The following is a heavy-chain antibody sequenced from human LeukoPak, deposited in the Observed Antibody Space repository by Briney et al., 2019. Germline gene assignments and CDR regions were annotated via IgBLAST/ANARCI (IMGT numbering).Heavy chain of an antibody. CDR3: ARRGATVTTSGYYYGMDV. J-gene: IGHJ6*02. V-gene: IGHV1-18*01. CDR2: ISAYNGNT. CDR1: GYTFISYG. Sequence: ASVKVSCKASGYTFISYGISWVRQAPGQGLEWMGWISAYNGNTNYAQKLQGRVTMTTDTSTSTAYMELRSLRSDDTAVYYCARRGATVTTSGYYYGMDVWGQGTTVTVSS. D-gene: IGHD4-17*01.